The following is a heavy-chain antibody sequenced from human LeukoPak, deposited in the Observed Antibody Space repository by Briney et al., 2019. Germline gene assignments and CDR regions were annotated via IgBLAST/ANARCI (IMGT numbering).Heavy chain of an antibody. CDR3: AKAGSIRFDY. J-gene: IGHJ4*02. Sequence: GGSLRLSCAASGFTFSSSAMSWVRQAPGKGLEWVSGISGSGGSTYYADSVKGRFTISRDNSKNTLYLQMNSLRAEDTALYYCAKAGSIRFDYWGQGTLVTVSP. CDR2: ISGSGGST. D-gene: IGHD1-26*01. V-gene: IGHV3-23*01. CDR1: GFTFSSSA.